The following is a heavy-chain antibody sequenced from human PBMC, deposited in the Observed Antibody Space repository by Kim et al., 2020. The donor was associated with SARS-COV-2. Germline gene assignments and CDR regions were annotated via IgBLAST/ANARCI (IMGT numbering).Heavy chain of an antibody. CDR1: GDSVTNDRYF. V-gene: IGHV4-61*01. Sequence: SETLSLTCTVSGDSVTNDRYFWSWNRQPPGQGLEWIGYVYYSGSTNSNSSLKSRITISLDTSQNQFSLELRSVTAADTAVYFCASAFTDYYDYWGRGILVTVSS. J-gene: IGHJ4*02. CDR2: VYYSGST. CDR3: ASAFTDYYDY.